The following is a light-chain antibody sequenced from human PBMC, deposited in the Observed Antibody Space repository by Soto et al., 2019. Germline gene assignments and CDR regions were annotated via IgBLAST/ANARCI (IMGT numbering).Light chain of an antibody. CDR2: ENN. CDR1: SGSIASNY. CDR3: QSYDNSNWV. J-gene: IGLJ3*02. Sequence: NFMLTQPHSVSASPGRTVTISCTRSSGSIASNYVQWYQQRPGSSPTTVIYENNQRPSGVPDRFSGSIDSSSNSASLTISGLKTEDESDYYCQSYDNSNWVFGGGTKVTVL. V-gene: IGLV6-57*01.